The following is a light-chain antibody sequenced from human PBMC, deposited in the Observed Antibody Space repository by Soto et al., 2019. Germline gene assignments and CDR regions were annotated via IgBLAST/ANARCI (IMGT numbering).Light chain of an antibody. CDR2: EVS. CDR3: SSYADTNNLV. V-gene: IGLV2-8*01. Sequence: QSALTQPPSASGSPGQSVTISCTGTSSDVGGYNFVSWYQQHPGKAPKLMIYEVSERPSGVPDRFSGSKSGNTASLTVSGLQAEDEADYYCSSYADTNNLVSGGGTKLTVL. J-gene: IGLJ2*01. CDR1: SSDVGGYNF.